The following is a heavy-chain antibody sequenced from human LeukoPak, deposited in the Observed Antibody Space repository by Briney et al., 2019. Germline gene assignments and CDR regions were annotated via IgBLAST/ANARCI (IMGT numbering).Heavy chain of an antibody. D-gene: IGHD3-22*01. CDR2: MNPNSGNT. J-gene: IGHJ4*02. Sequence: ASVKVSCKASGYTFTSYDINWVRQATGQGLEWMGWMNPNSGNTGYAQKFQGRVTITRNTSISTAYMELSSLRPEDTAVYYCARTYYDSSGTPYYFDYWGQGTLVTVSS. CDR3: ARTYYDSSGTPYYFDY. V-gene: IGHV1-8*03. CDR1: GYTFTSYD.